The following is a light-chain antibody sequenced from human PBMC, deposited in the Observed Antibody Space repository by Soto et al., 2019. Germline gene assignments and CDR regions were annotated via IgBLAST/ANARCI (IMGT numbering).Light chain of an antibody. J-gene: IGLJ2*01. CDR1: SSNIGAGYD. Sequence: QSVLTQPPSVSGAPGQRVTISCTGSSSNIGAGYDVHWYQQLPGTAPKLLIYDNNHRPSGVPDRFSGSKSGTSASLAITGLQAEDEADHYCQSYDSSLSGHVIFGGGTKLTVL. V-gene: IGLV1-40*01. CDR2: DNN. CDR3: QSYDSSLSGHVI.